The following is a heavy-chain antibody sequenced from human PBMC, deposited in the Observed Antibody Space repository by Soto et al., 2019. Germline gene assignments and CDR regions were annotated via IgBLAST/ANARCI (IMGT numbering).Heavy chain of an antibody. CDR1: GVSISSYY. Sequence: QVQLQESGPGLVKPSETLSLTCTVSGVSISSYYWIWIRQPPGKGLEWIGYISYSGSTNYNPSLKSRVTISVDTSKNQFSLKLSSVNAADTAVYYCARGRGGYFDRWGRGTLVTVSS. CDR2: ISYSGST. CDR3: ARGRGGYFDR. V-gene: IGHV4-59*01. J-gene: IGHJ2*01.